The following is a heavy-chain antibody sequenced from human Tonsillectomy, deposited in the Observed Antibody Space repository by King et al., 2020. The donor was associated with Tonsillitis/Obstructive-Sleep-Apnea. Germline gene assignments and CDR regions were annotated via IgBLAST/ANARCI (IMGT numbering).Heavy chain of an antibody. Sequence: QLQESGPGLVKPSETLSLTCTVSGGSISSSSYYWGWIRQPPGKGLEWIGNIYYSGNTNYNPSLKSRLTISVDTSKNQVSLRLSSVTAADTALYYCARRAFYNDNSETWYFDLWGRGTLVTVSS. CDR3: ARRAFYNDNSETWYFDL. CDR1: GGSISSSSYY. CDR2: IYYSGNT. V-gene: IGHV4-39*01. J-gene: IGHJ2*01. D-gene: IGHD3-22*01.